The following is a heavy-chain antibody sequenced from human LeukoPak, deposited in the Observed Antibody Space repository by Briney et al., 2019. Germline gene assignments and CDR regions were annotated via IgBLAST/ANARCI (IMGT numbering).Heavy chain of an antibody. CDR1: GYTFTSYG. CDR3: ARFLRALEPEFDY. V-gene: IGHV1-18*01. Sequence: ASVKVSCKASGYTFTSYGISWLRQAPGQGLEWMGWISAYNGNTKYAQKLQGRVTMTTDTSTSTAYMDLRSLRSDDTAVYYCARFLRALEPEFDYWGQGTLVTVSS. D-gene: IGHD5/OR15-5a*01. J-gene: IGHJ4*02. CDR2: ISAYNGNT.